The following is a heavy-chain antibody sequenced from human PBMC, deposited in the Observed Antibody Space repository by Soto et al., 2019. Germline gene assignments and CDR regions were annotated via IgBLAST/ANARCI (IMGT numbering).Heavy chain of an antibody. CDR2: ISAYNGNT. CDR1: GYTFSSYG. V-gene: IGHV1-18*01. D-gene: IGHD4-17*01. J-gene: IGHJ5*02. CDR3: ARLAVDYGDYVS. Sequence: GGPGEVSCKASGYTFSSYGISWGRQALGQGLEWMGWISAYNGNTNYAQKLQGRVTMTTDTSTSTAYMELRSLRSDDTAVYYCARLAVDYGDYVSWGQGTLVTVSS.